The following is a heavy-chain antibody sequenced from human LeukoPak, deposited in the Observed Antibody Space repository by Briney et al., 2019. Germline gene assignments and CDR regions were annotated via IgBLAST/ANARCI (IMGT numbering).Heavy chain of an antibody. CDR1: GFTFSSYA. D-gene: IGHD3-16*01. CDR3: ARDGPGGVVVDY. Sequence: PGGSLRLSCAASGFTFSSYAIHWVRQAPGRGLEWVAVISHDGSNKNYADSVKGRFTISRDNSQNTLYLQMNSLRAEDTAVYYCARDGPGGVVVDYWGQGTLVTVSS. CDR2: ISHDGSNK. V-gene: IGHV3-30-3*01. J-gene: IGHJ4*02.